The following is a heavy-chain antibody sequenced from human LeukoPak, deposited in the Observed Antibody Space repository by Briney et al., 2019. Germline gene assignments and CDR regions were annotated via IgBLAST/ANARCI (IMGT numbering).Heavy chain of an antibody. D-gene: IGHD2-15*01. Sequence: GGSLRLSCAASGFTFSSYAMSWVRQAPGKGLEWVSAISGSGGSTYYADSVKGRFTISRDNSKNTLYLQMNSLRAKDTAVYYCAQYCSGGSCYGYWGQGTLVTVSS. CDR2: ISGSGGST. CDR3: AQYCSGGSCYGY. CDR1: GFTFSSYA. V-gene: IGHV3-23*01. J-gene: IGHJ4*02.